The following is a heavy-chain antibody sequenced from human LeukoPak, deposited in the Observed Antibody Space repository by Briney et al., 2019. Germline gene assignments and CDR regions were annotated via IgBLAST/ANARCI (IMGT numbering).Heavy chain of an antibody. CDR1: GGSITGCY. Sequence: SETLSLTCAVYGGSITGCYWSWIRQTPGRGLEWVGEIHYTGATSYNPSLKSRATISTDTSRNQLSLRLSSVTAADTAVYYCARGNILTGYCFDFWGQGALVTVSS. V-gene: IGHV4-34*01. CDR3: ARGNILTGYCFDF. D-gene: IGHD3-9*01. J-gene: IGHJ4*02. CDR2: IHYTGAT.